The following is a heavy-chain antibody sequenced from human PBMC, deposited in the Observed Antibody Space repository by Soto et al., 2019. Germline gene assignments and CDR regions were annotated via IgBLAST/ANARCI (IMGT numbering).Heavy chain of an antibody. J-gene: IGHJ4*02. CDR2: IRGGGSKT. D-gene: IGHD3-10*01. CDR3: ASQGYDSVNYYYYVHY. CDR1: GFTFTSHG. V-gene: IGHV3-23*01. Sequence: EVQLLESGGGLVQPGGSLRLSCAASGFTFTSHGMSWVRQPPGRGLEWVSTIRGGGSKTLYADSVKGRFTISRDDPKNTLYLQMNSLRAEDTAVYYCASQGYDSVNYYYYVHYWGLGTQVTVSS.